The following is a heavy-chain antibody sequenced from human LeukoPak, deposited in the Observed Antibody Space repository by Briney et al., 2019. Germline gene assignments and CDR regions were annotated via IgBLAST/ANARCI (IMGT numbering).Heavy chain of an antibody. CDR2: IYYSGST. CDR1: GGSISSSSYY. CDR3: VRGSTLRHYQY. Sequence: SETLSLTCTVSGGSISSSSYYWGWIRRPPGKGLEWIGSIYYSGSTYYNPSLKSRVTVSVDTSKNQFSLKLSSVTAADTAVYCCVRGSTLRHYQYWGQGTLVTVSS. V-gene: IGHV4-39*01. J-gene: IGHJ4*02. D-gene: IGHD3-16*01.